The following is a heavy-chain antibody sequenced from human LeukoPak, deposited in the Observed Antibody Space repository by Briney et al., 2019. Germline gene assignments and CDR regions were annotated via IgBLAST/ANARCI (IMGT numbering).Heavy chain of an antibody. CDR3: AREGFTIFGVVIDYYYGMDV. D-gene: IGHD3-3*01. J-gene: IGHJ6*02. V-gene: IGHV1-69*04. CDR1: GGTFSSYA. Sequence: GSSVKVSCKASGGTFSSYAISWVRQAPGQGLEWMGRIIPIFGIANYAQKFQGRVTITADKSTSTAYMELSSLRSEDTAVNYCAREGFTIFGVVIDYYYGMDVWGQGTTVTVSS. CDR2: IIPIFGIA.